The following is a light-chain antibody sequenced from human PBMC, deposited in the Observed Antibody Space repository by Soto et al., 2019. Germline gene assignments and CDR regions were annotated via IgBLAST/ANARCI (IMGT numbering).Light chain of an antibody. Sequence: EIVLTQSPGTLSLSPGERATLSCRASQSVSSSDLAWYQQKPGQAPGLLIYDASSRAAGIPDRFSGSGSGTDFTLTISSLEPEDFAVYYCQQYGSSHLAFGQGTKVESK. CDR1: QSVSSSD. J-gene: IGKJ1*01. CDR2: DAS. CDR3: QQYGSSHLA. V-gene: IGKV3-20*01.